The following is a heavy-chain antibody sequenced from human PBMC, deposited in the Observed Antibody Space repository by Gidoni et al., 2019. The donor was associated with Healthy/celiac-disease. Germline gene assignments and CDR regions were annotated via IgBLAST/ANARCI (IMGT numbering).Heavy chain of an antibody. CDR1: GFTFSNAW. D-gene: IGHD2-2*01. J-gene: IGHJ3*02. V-gene: IGHV3-15*01. CDR2: IKSKTDGGTT. Sequence: EVQLVESGGGLVKPGGSLRLSCAASGFTFSNAWLSWVRQAPGKGLEWVGRIKSKTDGGTTDYAAPVKGRFTISRDDSKNTLYLQMNSLKTEDTAVYYCTTDVGRTMGSPREDDAFDIWGQGTMVTVSS. CDR3: TTDVGRTMGSPREDDAFDI.